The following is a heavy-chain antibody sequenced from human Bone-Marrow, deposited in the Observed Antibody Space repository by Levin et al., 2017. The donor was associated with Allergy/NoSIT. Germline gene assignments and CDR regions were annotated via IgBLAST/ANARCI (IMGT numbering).Heavy chain of an antibody. Sequence: KSSETLSLTCTVSGGSISSAGYHWTWIRQYPGKGLEWIGYISYRGSTYFNPSLKSRLTMSIDTSEQYFSLNLISVSAADTALYYGARLDGYSVHCWRQAALSTASS. CDR3: ARLDGYSVHC. V-gene: IGHV4-31*03. CDR1: GGSISSAGYH. CDR2: ISYRGST. J-gene: IGHJ4*02. D-gene: IGHD4-17*01.